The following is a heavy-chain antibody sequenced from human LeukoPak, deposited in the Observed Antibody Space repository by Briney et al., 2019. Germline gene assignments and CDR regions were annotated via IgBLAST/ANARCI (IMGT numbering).Heavy chain of an antibody. CDR3: AKAPVTTCSGAYCYPFDY. J-gene: IGHJ4*02. Sequence: GGSLRLSCAASGFTLSSYAMSWVRQAPGKGLEWVSAISVSGNAYHADSVKGRFTISRDSSKNTLYLQMNRLRAEDAAVYYCAKAPVTTCSGAYCYPFDYWGQGTLVTVSS. CDR2: ISVSGNA. D-gene: IGHD2-21*01. CDR1: GFTLSSYA. V-gene: IGHV3-23*01.